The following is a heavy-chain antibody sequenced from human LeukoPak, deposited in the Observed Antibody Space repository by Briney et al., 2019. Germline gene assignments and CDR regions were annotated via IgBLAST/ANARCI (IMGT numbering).Heavy chain of an antibody. D-gene: IGHD3-22*01. J-gene: IGHJ4*02. CDR3: AKDYDSSGYPFDY. CDR1: GFTFSSYA. CDR2: ISGSGGIT. V-gene: IGHV3-23*01. Sequence: GGSLRLSCAASGFTFSSYAMSWVRQAPGKGLEWVSAISGSGGITYYADSVKGPCTISRDNSKNTLYLKMNSLRAEDTAVYYCAKDYDSSGYPFDYWGQGTLVTVSS.